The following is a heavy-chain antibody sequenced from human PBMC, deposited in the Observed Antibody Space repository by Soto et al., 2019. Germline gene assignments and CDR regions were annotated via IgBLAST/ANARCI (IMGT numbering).Heavy chain of an antibody. V-gene: IGHV4-59*01. J-gene: IGHJ4*02. Sequence: QVQLQESGPGLVKPSETLSLTCTVSGASINSYYWSWIRQTPGKGLEWIGYVHFSGSTKYNPSLKSRVTISTDTSKTHFSLKLSSVTAADMALYYCARSMAGRIDYWGQGTLVTVSS. CDR2: VHFSGST. D-gene: IGHD6-19*01. CDR3: ARSMAGRIDY. CDR1: GASINSYY.